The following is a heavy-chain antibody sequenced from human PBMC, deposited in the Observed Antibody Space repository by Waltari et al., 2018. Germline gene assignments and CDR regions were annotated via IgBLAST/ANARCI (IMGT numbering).Heavy chain of an antibody. J-gene: IGHJ6*03. D-gene: IGHD3-10*01. CDR3: ARLPYNNIYFYYYMDV. CDR1: GVSISTYY. V-gene: IGHV4-4*07. CDR2: IYATGST. Sequence: VQLQESGPGLVKPSETLSLTCTVSGVSISTYYWCWIRQPAGKGLEWIGRIYATGSTNYNPSLKSRVTMSVDTSKNQFSLKLSSVTAADTAVYYCARLPYNNIYFYYYMDVWGKGTTVTVSS.